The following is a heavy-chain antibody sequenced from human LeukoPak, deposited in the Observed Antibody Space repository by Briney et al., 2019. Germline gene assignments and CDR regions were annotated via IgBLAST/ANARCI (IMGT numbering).Heavy chain of an antibody. CDR1: GGSISSYY. CDR2: IYYSGST. D-gene: IGHD3-22*01. CDR3: ARLKYYYDSSGYRAEYFQH. J-gene: IGHJ1*01. V-gene: IGHV4-59*01. Sequence: PSETLSLTRTVSGGSISSYYWSWIRQPPGKGLEWIGYIYYSGSTNYNPSLKSRVTISVYTSKNQFSLKLSSVTAADTAVYYCARLKYYYDSSGYRAEYFQHWGQGTLVTVSS.